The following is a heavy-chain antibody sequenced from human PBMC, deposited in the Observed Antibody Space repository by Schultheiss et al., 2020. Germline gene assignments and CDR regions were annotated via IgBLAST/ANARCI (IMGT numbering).Heavy chain of an antibody. Sequence: GGSLRLSCAASGFTFSSFAMNWVRQAPGKALEWVSTISGSGGNTYYADSVKGRFTISRDNAQNSLFLQMNSLRGEDTAVYYCTRDAGYRHFDYWGQGTLVTVSS. V-gene: IGHV3-23*01. CDR1: GFTFSSFA. D-gene: IGHD5-24*01. J-gene: IGHJ4*02. CDR3: TRDAGYRHFDY. CDR2: ISGSGGNT.